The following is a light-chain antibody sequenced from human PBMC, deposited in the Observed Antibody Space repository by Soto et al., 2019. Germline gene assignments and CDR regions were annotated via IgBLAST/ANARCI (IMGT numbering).Light chain of an antibody. CDR1: QSVGSK. CDR2: DAS. V-gene: IGKV3D-15*01. J-gene: IGKJ4*01. CDR3: QQYGDWPGA. Sequence: EIVMTQSPPTLSVSPGERATLSCRASQSVGSKLAWYQQRPGQAPRLLIYDASNRATGIPARFSGSGSGTEFSLTISSLRSEDFAVYSCQQYGDWPGAFGGGTKV.